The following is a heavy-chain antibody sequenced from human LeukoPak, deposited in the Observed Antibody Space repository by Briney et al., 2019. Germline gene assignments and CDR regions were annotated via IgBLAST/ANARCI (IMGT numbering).Heavy chain of an antibody. CDR2: INPSGGST. D-gene: IGHD3-10*01. J-gene: IGHJ4*02. Sequence: ASVKVSCKASGYTFTSYYTHWVRQAPGQGLEWMGIINPSGGSTTYAQKFQGRVTMTRDTSTSTVYMELSSLRSEDTAVYYCARAYPDYYGSGSQPFDYWGQGTLVTVSS. CDR3: ARAYPDYYGSGSQPFDY. V-gene: IGHV1-46*01. CDR1: GYTFTSYY.